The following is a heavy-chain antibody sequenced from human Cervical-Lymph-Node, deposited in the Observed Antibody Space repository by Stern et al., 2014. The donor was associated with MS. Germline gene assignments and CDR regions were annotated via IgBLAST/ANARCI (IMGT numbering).Heavy chain of an antibody. CDR1: GFTFSSYD. CDR3: AKDSKMLALDY. CDR2: ISYDGSNK. D-gene: IGHD3-10*02. Sequence: QVQLGQSGGGVVQPGRSLRLSCAASGFTFSSYDMHWVRQAPGKGLEWVAVISYDGSNKYYADSVKGRFTISRDNSKNTLYLQMNSLRAEDTAVYYCAKDSKMLALDYWGQGTLVTVSS. V-gene: IGHV3-30*18. J-gene: IGHJ4*02.